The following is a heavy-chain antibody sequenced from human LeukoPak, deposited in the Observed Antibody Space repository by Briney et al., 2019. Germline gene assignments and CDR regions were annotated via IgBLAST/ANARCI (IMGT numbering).Heavy chain of an antibody. CDR1: GFTFSSYG. J-gene: IGHJ4*02. D-gene: IGHD6-19*01. V-gene: IGHV3-30*18. CDR3: AKKGIAGYSSGWYDY. CDR2: ISYDGSNK. Sequence: PGGSLRLSCAASGFTFSSYGMHWVRQAPGKGLEWVAVISYDGSNKYYADSVKGRFTISRDNSKNTLYLQMNSLRAEDTAVYYCAKKGIAGYSSGWYDYWGQGTLVTVSS.